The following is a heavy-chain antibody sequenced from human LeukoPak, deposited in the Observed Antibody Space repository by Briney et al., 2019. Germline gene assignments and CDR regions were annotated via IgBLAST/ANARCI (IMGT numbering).Heavy chain of an antibody. CDR2: ISGSGGST. J-gene: IGHJ3*02. V-gene: IGHV3-23*01. Sequence: GGSLRLSCAASGFTFSSYAMSWVRQAPGKGLEWVSAISGSGGSTYYADSVKGRFAISRDNSKNTLHLQMNSLRAEDTAVYYCASHSGSYYGGDAFDIWGQGTMVTVSS. D-gene: IGHD1-26*01. CDR1: GFTFSSYA. CDR3: ASHSGSYYGGDAFDI.